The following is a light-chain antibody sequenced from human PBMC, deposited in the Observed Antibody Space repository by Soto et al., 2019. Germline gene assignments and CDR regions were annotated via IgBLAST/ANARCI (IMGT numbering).Light chain of an antibody. Sequence: EIVMTQSPATLSVSPGERATLSCRASQSAGTSLAWYQQKPGQAPRLLIYGASNRAAGTPARFSGSGSGTEFTLTISRLQSVDRAVYYCQQHNGLPLTFGQGTRLDIK. J-gene: IGKJ5*01. CDR2: GAS. CDR3: QQHNGLPLT. V-gene: IGKV3-15*01. CDR1: QSAGTS.